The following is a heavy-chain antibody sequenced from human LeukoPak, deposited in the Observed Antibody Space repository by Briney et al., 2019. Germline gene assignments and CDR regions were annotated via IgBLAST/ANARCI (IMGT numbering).Heavy chain of an antibody. Sequence: GGSLRLSCAASGFTFSSYWMSWVRQAPGKGVEWVANIKQDGSEKYYVDSVKGRFTISRDNAKNSLYLQMNSLRAEDTAVFYCASSGYYFGYESYFAYWGQGTLVTVSS. D-gene: IGHD3-22*01. CDR1: GFTFSSYW. CDR2: IKQDGSEK. J-gene: IGHJ4*02. CDR3: ASSGYYFGYESYFAY. V-gene: IGHV3-7*01.